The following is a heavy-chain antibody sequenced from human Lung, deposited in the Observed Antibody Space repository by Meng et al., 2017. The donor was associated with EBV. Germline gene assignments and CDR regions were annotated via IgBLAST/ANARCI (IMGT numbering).Heavy chain of an antibody. V-gene: IGHV4-31*03. CDR1: GGSVDSGAYY. D-gene: IGHD6-19*01. J-gene: IGHJ4*02. CDR2: IYYSGST. CDR3: ARLRLVWMFDY. Sequence: QGRLQEPGPGLVKPSQTLFLSCTVSGGSVDSGAYYWSWIRQRPGKGLEWIGYIYYSGSTFYTPSLESRATLSVDTSKNQFSLKLNSVTAADTAVYYCARLRLVWMFDYWGQGALVTVSS.